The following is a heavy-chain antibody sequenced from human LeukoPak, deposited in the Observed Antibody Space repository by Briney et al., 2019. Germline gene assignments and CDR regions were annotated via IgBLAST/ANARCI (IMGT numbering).Heavy chain of an antibody. Sequence: GESLRISCKASGCRFPSYWITWVRQMPGKGLEWMGGIDPIDSYTTYSPSFQGHVTISADKSIATVYLQWSSLKASDTAMYYCARARVDTAMADFDYWGQGTLVTVSS. CDR3: ARARVDTAMADFDY. D-gene: IGHD5-18*01. CDR1: GCRFPSYW. CDR2: IDPIDSYT. J-gene: IGHJ4*02. V-gene: IGHV5-10-1*01.